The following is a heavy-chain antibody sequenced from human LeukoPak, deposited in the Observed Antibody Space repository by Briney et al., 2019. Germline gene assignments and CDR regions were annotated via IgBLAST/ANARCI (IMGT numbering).Heavy chain of an antibody. CDR1: GDSITSYY. D-gene: IGHD6-13*01. CDR2: VFYTGST. Sequence: SETLSLTCDVSGDSITSYYWSWIRQPPGKGLEWIGYVFYTGSTNYTPSLKSRVTISQGTPKNQVSLRLSSVTAADTAMYYCARSKSAAMFCWYFDFWGRGALVTVSS. J-gene: IGHJ2*01. CDR3: ARSKSAAMFCWYFDF. V-gene: IGHV4-59*01.